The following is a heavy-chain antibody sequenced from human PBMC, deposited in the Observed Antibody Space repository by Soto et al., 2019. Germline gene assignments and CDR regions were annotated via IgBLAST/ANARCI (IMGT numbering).Heavy chain of an antibody. CDR2: IRSKAYGETK. D-gene: IGHD1-1*01. Sequence: GGSLRLSCTPSGFTFGDYAMSWFRQAPGKGLEWVGFIRSKAYGETKEYAASVKGRFTISRDDSKSIAYLQMNSLKTEDTAVYYCTRSGTSPAAGDYWGQGTLVTVSS. J-gene: IGHJ4*02. CDR1: GFTFGDYA. V-gene: IGHV3-49*03. CDR3: TRSGTSPAAGDY.